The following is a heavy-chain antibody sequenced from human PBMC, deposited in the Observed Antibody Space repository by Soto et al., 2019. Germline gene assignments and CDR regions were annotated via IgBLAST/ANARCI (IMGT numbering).Heavy chain of an antibody. D-gene: IGHD3-16*02. Sequence: QVQLVESGGGVVQPGRSLRLSCAASGFTFSSYGMHWVRQAPGKGLEWVAVISYDGSNKYYADSVKGRFTISRDNSKNTLYLQMNSLRAEDTAVYYCARDLGEFSPSDYWGQGTLVTVSS. CDR2: ISYDGSNK. V-gene: IGHV3-30*03. CDR3: ARDLGEFSPSDY. CDR1: GFTFSSYG. J-gene: IGHJ4*02.